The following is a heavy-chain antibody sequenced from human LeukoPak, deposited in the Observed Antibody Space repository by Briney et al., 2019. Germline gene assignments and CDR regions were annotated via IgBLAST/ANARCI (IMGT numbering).Heavy chain of an antibody. CDR3: AREAQIDGTPYYFDY. CDR2: IIPIFGTA. V-gene: IGHV1-69*13. Sequence: SVKVSCKASGGTFSSYAISWVRQAPGQGLEWMGGIIPIFGTANYAQKFQGRVTITADESTSTAYMELSSLRSEDTAVYYCAREAQIDGTPYYFDYWGQGTLVTVSS. J-gene: IGHJ4*02. CDR1: GGTFSSYA. D-gene: IGHD1-1*01.